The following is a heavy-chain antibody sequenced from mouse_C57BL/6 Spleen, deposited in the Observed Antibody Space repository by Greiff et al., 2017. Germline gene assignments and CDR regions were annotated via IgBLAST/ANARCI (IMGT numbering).Heavy chain of an antibody. D-gene: IGHD2-4*01. CDR3: ARKGYDYDGFAY. J-gene: IGHJ3*01. CDR1: GYTFTTYP. CDR2: FHPYNDDT. Sequence: QVQLKASGAELVKPGASVKMSCKASGYTFTTYPIEWMKQNHGKSLEWIGNFHPYNDDTKYNEKFKGKATLTVEKSSSTVYLELSRLTSDDSAVYYCARKGYDYDGFAYWGQGTLVTVSA. V-gene: IGHV1-47*01.